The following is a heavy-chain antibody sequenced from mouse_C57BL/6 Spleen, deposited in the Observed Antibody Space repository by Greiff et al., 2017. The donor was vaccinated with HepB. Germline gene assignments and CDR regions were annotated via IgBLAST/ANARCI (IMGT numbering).Heavy chain of an antibody. CDR2: IDPSDSET. CDR3: ARGRSYDGYFYFDY. J-gene: IGHJ2*01. CDR1: GYTFTSYW. D-gene: IGHD2-3*01. Sequence: VQLQQPGAELVRPGSSVKLSCKASGYTFTSYWMHWVKQRPIQGLEWIGNIDPSDSETHYNQKFKDKATLTVDKSSSTAYMQLSSLTSEDSAVYYCARGRSYDGYFYFDYWGQGTTLTVSS. V-gene: IGHV1-52*01.